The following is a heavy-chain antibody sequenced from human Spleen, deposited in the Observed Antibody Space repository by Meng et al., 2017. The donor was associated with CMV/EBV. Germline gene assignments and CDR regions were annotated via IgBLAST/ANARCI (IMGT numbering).Heavy chain of an antibody. CDR1: GFSFTTSGVA. CDR3: GHLDGTTWYYYDY. V-gene: IGHV2-5*01. D-gene: IGHD6-13*01. J-gene: IGHJ4*02. Sequence: SGPTLVKPTQTLTLTCTFSGFSFTTSGVAAGWIRQPPGKALEWLAHIYGNGDKYYSTSLKSRLTITKDTSKNQVVLTMTNVDPVDTATYYCGHLDGTTWYYYDYWGQGKLVTVSS. CDR2: IYGNGDK.